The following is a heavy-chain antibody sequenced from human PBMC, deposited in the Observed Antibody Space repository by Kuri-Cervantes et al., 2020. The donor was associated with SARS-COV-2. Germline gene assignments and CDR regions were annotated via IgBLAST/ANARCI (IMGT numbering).Heavy chain of an antibody. Sequence: SVKVSCKASGYTFTGYYMHWVRQAPGQGLEWMGWINPNSGGTNYAQKFQGRVTMTRDTSISTAYMELSRLRSDDTAVYYCVRSKGGGHLSNYPYYYAMDVWGQGTTVTVSS. CDR3: VRSKGGGHLSNYPYYYAMDV. D-gene: IGHD3-3*02. CDR1: GYTFTGYY. V-gene: IGHV1-2*02. J-gene: IGHJ6*02. CDR2: INPNSGGT.